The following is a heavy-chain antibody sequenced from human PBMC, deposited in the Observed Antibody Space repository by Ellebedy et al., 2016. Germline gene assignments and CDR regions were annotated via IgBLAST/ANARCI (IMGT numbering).Heavy chain of an antibody. CDR1: GYNFATYW. D-gene: IGHD6-13*01. J-gene: IGHJ5*02. V-gene: IGHV5-51*01. CDR3: VRHAIRSNFPWFDP. CDR2: IYPGDSDT. Sequence: GESLKISCQGSGYNFATYWIGWVRQMPGKGLEWMGLIYPGDSDTRYSPSFQGQVTISADKSITTAYLQWSSLKASDTAMYYCVRHAIRSNFPWFDPWGQGTLVTVSS.